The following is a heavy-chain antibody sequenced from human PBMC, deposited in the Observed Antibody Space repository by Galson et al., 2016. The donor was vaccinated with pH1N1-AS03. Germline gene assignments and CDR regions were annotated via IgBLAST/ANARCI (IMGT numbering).Heavy chain of an antibody. Sequence: ETLSLTCTVSGGSSSSINYYWGWIRQSPGMGLEWIGSVYYSGNTFNNPSLKSRATISVDTSKNQFSLNLNSVTAADTAVYYCGIYSGSRVDYWGQGILVTVSS. CDR3: GIYSGSRVDY. D-gene: IGHD4-23*01. V-gene: IGHV4-39*01. CDR1: GGSSSSINYY. J-gene: IGHJ4*02. CDR2: VYYSGNT.